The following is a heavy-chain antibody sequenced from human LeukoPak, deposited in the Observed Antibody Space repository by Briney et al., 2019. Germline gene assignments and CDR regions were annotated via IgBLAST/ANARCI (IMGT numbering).Heavy chain of an antibody. J-gene: IGHJ3*02. CDR3: ARLGDCSSTSCPGSDAFDI. CDR2: ISSSSSYI. V-gene: IGHV3-21*01. Sequence: GGSLRLSCAASGFTFSSYSMNWVRQAPGKGLEWVSSISSSSSYIYYADSVKGRFTISRDNAKNSLYLQMNSLRAEDTAVYYCARLGDCSSTSCPGSDAFDIWGQGTMVTVSS. CDR1: GFTFSSYS. D-gene: IGHD2-2*01.